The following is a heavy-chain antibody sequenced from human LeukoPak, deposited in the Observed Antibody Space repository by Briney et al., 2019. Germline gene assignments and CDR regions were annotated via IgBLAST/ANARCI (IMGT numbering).Heavy chain of an antibody. CDR1: GFTFSSFW. D-gene: IGHD1-26*01. CDR3: ARGGRVGASDY. V-gene: IGHV3-7*01. CDR2: IKSDGSEK. J-gene: IGHJ4*02. Sequence: GGSLRLSCAASGFTFSSFWMTWVRQAPGKGLEWVANIKSDGSEKFYVDSVKGRFTISRDNDKNSLYLQMNSLRVEGTAVYYCARGGRVGASDYWGQGTLVTVSS.